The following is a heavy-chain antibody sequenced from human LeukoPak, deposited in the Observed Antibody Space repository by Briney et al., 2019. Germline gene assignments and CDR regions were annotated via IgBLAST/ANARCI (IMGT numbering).Heavy chain of an antibody. CDR1: GFTFSGAW. V-gene: IGHV3-7*01. J-gene: IGHJ4*02. CDR3: ARTAVPYYFAY. D-gene: IGHD6-13*01. CDR2: IREDGTEK. Sequence: PGGSLRLSCTASGFTFSGAWMTWVRQAPGKGLEWVANIREDGTEKNYVDSVKGRFTISRDNAKNSLFLQMNSLRAEDTAVYYCARTAVPYYFAYWGQGTLVTVSS.